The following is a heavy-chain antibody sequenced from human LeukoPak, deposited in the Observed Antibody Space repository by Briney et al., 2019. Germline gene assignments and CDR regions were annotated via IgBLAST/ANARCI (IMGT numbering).Heavy chain of an antibody. CDR1: GFTFSTYA. V-gene: IGHV3-30-3*01. CDR3: TRGDGLKDFDY. D-gene: IGHD5-24*01. J-gene: IGHJ4*02. Sequence: GRSLRLSCAASGFTFSTYAMHWVRQTPAKGLEWVAVISYDENNKYYADSVKGRFTISRDNSKNTLFLQRNSLRTEDTAVYYCTRGDGLKDFDYWGQGTLVTVSS. CDR2: ISYDENNK.